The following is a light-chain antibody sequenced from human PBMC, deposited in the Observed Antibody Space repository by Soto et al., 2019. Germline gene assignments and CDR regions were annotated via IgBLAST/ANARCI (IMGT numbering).Light chain of an antibody. CDR1: QNINIY. Sequence: DIQMTQSPSTLSGSVGDRVTITCRASQNINIYLHWYQQRPGKAPELLIFAASSVRSGVPSRFSGSGSGTEFTLAISSLQPEDVATYYCQQSYTSPPFTFGPGTKVDIK. CDR3: QQSYTSPPFT. CDR2: AAS. V-gene: IGKV1-39*01. J-gene: IGKJ3*01.